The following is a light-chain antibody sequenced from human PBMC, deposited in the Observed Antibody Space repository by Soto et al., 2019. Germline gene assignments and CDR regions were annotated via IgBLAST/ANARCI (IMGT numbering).Light chain of an antibody. Sequence: QSVLTQPASVSGSPGQSITISCTGTSSDVGSYNLVSWYQQHPGKAPKLMIYEVSKRPSGVSNRFSGSKSGNTASLTISGLQAEDEADYCCCSYAGSSTFYGFGTGTKVTVL. J-gene: IGLJ1*01. CDR2: EVS. V-gene: IGLV2-23*02. CDR3: CSYAGSSTFYG. CDR1: SSDVGSYNL.